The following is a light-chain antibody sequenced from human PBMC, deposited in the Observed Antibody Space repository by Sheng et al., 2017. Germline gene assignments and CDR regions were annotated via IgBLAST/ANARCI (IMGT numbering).Light chain of an antibody. V-gene: IGKV3-20*01. Sequence: EIVLTQSPGTLSLSPGERATLSCRASQSVRNNYLAWYQQKPGQAPRLLIYAASERATGTPDRFSGGGSGTDFTFTISGLEPEDFAVYYCQQYDTSPPRTFGQGTEVKIK. CDR2: AAS. J-gene: IGKJ1*01. CDR1: QSVRNNY. CDR3: QQYDTSPPRT.